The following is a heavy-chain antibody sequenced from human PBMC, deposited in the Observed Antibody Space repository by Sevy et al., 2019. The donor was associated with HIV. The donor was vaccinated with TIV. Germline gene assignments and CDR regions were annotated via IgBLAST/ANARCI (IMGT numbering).Heavy chain of an antibody. J-gene: IGHJ4*02. CDR3: TRWKGLQSIFDY. Sequence: GGSLRLSCTTSGFTFGDYAMNWAHQAPGKGLEWVAFLKSKADGGTVDHAASVKGRFTISRDDSKSIAYLQMNDLTTEDTGVYYCTRWKGLQSIFDYWGQGALVTVSS. CDR2: LKSKADGGTV. D-gene: IGHD1-1*01. V-gene: IGHV3-49*04. CDR1: GFTFGDYA.